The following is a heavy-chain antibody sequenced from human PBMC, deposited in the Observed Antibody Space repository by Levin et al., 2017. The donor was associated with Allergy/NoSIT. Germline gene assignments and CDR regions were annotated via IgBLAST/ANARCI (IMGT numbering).Heavy chain of an antibody. CDR1: GGSFSGHY. D-gene: IGHD1-26*01. V-gene: IGHV4-34*01. CDR2: INHSGST. Sequence: GSLRLSCAVYGGSFSGHYWGWIRQPPGKGLEWIGEINHSGSTNYNPSLKSRVTISVDTSKKQFSLKLRSVTAADTAVYYCARGVSSGSYYHYWGQGTLVTVSS. CDR3: ARGVSSGSYYHY. J-gene: IGHJ4*02.